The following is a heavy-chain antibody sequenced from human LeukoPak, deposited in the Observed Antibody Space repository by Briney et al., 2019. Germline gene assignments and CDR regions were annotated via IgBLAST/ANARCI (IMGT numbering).Heavy chain of an antibody. V-gene: IGHV3-30-3*01. D-gene: IGHD6-6*01. CDR2: ISYDGSNK. CDR3: AGYRSGAARPRYYFDY. CDR1: GFTFSSYA. Sequence: GRSLRLSCAASGFTFSSYAMHWVRQAPGKGLEWVAVISYDGSNKYYADSVKGRFTISRDNSKNTLYLQMNSLRAEDTAVYYCAGYRSGAARPRYYFDYWGQGTLVTVSS. J-gene: IGHJ4*02.